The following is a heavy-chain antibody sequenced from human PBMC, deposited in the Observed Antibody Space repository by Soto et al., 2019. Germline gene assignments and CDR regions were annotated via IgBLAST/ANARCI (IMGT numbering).Heavy chain of an antibody. CDR3: ASHDDILTGYPQAYYYYGMDV. CDR2: IIPLFGTA. CDR1: GGTFSSYA. J-gene: IGHJ6*02. V-gene: IGHV1-69*01. Sequence: QVQLVQSGAEVKKPGSSVKVSCKASGGTFSSYAISWVRQAPGQGLAWMGGIIPLFGTANYAQKFQGRVPITADESTSTAYMELSSLRSEDTAVYYCASHDDILTGYPQAYYYYGMDVWGQGTTVTVSS. D-gene: IGHD3-9*01.